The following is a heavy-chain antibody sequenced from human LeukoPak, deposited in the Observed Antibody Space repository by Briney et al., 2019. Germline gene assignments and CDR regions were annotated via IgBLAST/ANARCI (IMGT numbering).Heavy chain of an antibody. CDR2: ISYDGSNK. V-gene: IGHV3-30*04. J-gene: IGHJ4*02. Sequence: PGGSLRLSCAASGLTFSSYAMHWVRQAPGKGLEWVAVISYDGSNKYYADSVKGRFTISRDNSKNTLYLQMNSLRAEDTAVYYCARDFEGSGSYYGGLDYWGQGALVTVSS. CDR3: ARDFEGSGSYYGGLDY. D-gene: IGHD3-10*01. CDR1: GLTFSSYA.